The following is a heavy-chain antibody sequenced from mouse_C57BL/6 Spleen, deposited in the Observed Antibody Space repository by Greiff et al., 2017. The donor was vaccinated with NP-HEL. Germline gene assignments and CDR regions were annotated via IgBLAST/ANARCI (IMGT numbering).Heavy chain of an antibody. Sequence: QVQLQQPGAELVKPGASVKVSCKASGYTFTSYWMHWVKQRPGQGLEWIGRIHPSDSDTNYNQKFKGKATLTVDKSSSTAYMQLSSLTAEDSAVYYCAIVSPTVVRYAMDYWGQGTSVTVSA. CDR2: IHPSDSDT. D-gene: IGHD1-1*01. CDR1: GYTFTSYW. CDR3: AIVSPTVVRYAMDY. V-gene: IGHV1-74*01. J-gene: IGHJ4*01.